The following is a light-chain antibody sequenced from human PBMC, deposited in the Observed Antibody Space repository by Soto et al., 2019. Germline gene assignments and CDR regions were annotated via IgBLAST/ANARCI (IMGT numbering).Light chain of an antibody. Sequence: EIVLTQSPATLSLSPGERATLSCRASQSVNNYLAWYQQKPGQAPRLFIYGVSTRATGIPARFSGSESGTEFTLTISSLQSEDFAVYYCQQYNDWPFTFGPGTKVDIK. J-gene: IGKJ3*01. CDR2: GVS. CDR1: QSVNNY. CDR3: QQYNDWPFT. V-gene: IGKV3-15*01.